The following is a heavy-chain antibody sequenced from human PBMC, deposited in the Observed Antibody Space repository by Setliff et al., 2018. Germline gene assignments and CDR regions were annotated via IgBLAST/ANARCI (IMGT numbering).Heavy chain of an antibody. J-gene: IGHJ4*02. CDR3: VRGGLAAAGKKGVFEH. CDR1: GGTFSGYA. CDR2: ITPIFETA. Sequence: GASVKVSCKASGGTFSGYAFSWVRQAPGQGLEWIGGITPIFETAHYAEKFQGRVTMTRDTSTSTVYLELNSLRSDDTAVYYCVRGGLAAAGKKGVFEHWGQGTLVTVSS. V-gene: IGHV1-69*05. D-gene: IGHD6-13*01.